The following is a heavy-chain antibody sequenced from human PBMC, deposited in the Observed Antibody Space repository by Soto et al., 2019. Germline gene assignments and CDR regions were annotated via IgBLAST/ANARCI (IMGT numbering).Heavy chain of an antibody. V-gene: IGHV3-48*02. CDR1: GFTFSSYS. CDR2: ISSSSSTI. CDR3: ARDSPYSSSLYDLNRFDP. D-gene: IGHD6-13*01. J-gene: IGHJ5*02. Sequence: PGGSLRLSCAASGFTFSSYSMNWVRQAPGKGLEWVSYISSSSSTIYYADSVKGRFTISRDNAKNSLYLQMNSLRDEDTAVYYCARDSPYSSSLYDLNRFDPWGQGTLVTVSS.